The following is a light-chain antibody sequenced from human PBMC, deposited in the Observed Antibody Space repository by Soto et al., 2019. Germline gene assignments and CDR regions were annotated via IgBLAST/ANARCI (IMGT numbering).Light chain of an antibody. Sequence: IVLTQSPGTLSLSPGERATLSCRASQSVSSSYLAWYQQKPGQAPRLLIYGASSRATGIPDRFSGNGSGTDVTLTISRLEPEDFAVYYCQQYGSSPYTFGQGTKVEIK. CDR1: QSVSSSY. J-gene: IGKJ2*01. CDR3: QQYGSSPYT. V-gene: IGKV3-20*01. CDR2: GAS.